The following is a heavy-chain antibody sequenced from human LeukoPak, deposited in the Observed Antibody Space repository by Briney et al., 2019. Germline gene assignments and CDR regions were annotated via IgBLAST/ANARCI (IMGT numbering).Heavy chain of an antibody. CDR3: ARGIFYGGRNQYIWLDL. CDR1: GGPFRGFF. J-gene: IGHJ5*02. CDR2: VSHSGSS. Sequence: SETLSLTCAVYGGPFRGFFWSWIRQAPGKGLEWIGEVSHSGSSNYNPSLKSRINISLDTSKSQFSLRLTSVTAADTAVNYCARGIFYGGRNQYIWLDLWGQGTLVTVSS. D-gene: IGHD4-23*01. V-gene: IGHV4-34*01.